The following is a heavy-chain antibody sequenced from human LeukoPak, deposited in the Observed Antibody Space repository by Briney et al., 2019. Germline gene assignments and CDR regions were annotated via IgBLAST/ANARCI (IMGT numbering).Heavy chain of an antibody. J-gene: IGHJ4*02. CDR3: AKDNYGGIFAS. D-gene: IGHD4-17*01. Sequence: GGSLRLSCAASGFTFSAYGMSWVRQAPGKGLGWVSHISDTVRDTWYANSVKGRFIISRDNSKDTVYLQMSSLRPEDTALYFCAKDNYGGIFASWGQGTLVTVSS. CDR1: GFTFSAYG. CDR2: ISDTVRDT. V-gene: IGHV3-23*01.